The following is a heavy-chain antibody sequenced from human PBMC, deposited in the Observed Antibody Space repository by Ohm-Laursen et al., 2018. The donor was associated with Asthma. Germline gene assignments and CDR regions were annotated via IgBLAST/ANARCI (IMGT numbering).Heavy chain of an antibody. CDR2: IFGSTGT. CDR1: GFTFSSYA. CDR3: AREWGGMDV. D-gene: IGHD3-16*01. J-gene: IGHJ6*02. Sequence: SLRLSCAASGFTFSSYAMSWVRQAPGKGLDWVSVIFGSTGTNYADSVKGRFTVSRDNAKDSLYLQMNNLRAEDAAIYYCAREWGGMDVWGPGTTVTVSS. V-gene: IGHV3-23*01.